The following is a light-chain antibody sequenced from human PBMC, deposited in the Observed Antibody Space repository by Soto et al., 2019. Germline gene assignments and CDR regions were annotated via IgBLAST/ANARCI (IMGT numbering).Light chain of an antibody. J-gene: IGLJ3*02. CDR2: DVS. Sequence: QSALTQPASVSGSAGQSITISCTGTSSDVGGYNFVSWYQHHPGKAPKLMIYDVSNRPSGVSTRFSGSKSGNTASLTISGLQAEDEADYYCSSYTSSSTLFGGGTKLTVL. CDR1: SSDVGGYNF. CDR3: SSYTSSSTL. V-gene: IGLV2-14*03.